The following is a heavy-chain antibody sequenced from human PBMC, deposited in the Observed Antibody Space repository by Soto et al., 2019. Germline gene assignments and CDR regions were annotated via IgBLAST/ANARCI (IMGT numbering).Heavy chain of an antibody. D-gene: IGHD3-16*01. CDR1: GGSISSYY. Sequence: QVQLQESGPGLVKPSETLSLTCTVSGGSISSYYWSWIRQPPGKGLEWIGYIYYSGSTNYNPSLKSRVTISVDTSKNQFSPKLSSVTAADTAVYYCARAVWASDAFDIWGQGTMVTVSS. V-gene: IGHV4-59*01. J-gene: IGHJ3*02. CDR2: IYYSGST. CDR3: ARAVWASDAFDI.